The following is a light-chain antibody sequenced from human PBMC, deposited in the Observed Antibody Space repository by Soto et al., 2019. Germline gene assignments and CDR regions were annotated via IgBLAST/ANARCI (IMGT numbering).Light chain of an antibody. CDR3: QHYGKSPRFFT. CDR1: QSVSSTY. CDR2: DAS. J-gene: IGKJ3*01. V-gene: IGKV3-20*01. Sequence: DIVLTQSPGTLSLSPGERATLSCRASQSVSSTYLAWYQQKPGQPPRLLIYDASSRATGIPDKFIGSGSGSDFSLTISRLEPEDSAMYYCQHYGKSPRFFTFGPGTKVDI.